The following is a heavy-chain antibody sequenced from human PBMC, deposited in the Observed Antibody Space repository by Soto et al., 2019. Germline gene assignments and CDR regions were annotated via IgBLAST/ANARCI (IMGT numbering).Heavy chain of an antibody. D-gene: IGHD1-26*01. CDR3: GRGGIGSIDY. V-gene: IGHV4-4*02. CDR2: IYHSGST. J-gene: IGHJ4*02. Sequence: QVQLQESGPGLVKPSGTLSLTCAVSGGSISSSNWWTWVRQPPGKGLEWIGEIYHSGSTNYNPSLKSRVTISVDTSKNQFSLKLNSVIAADTAVYYCGRGGIGSIDYWGQGTLVTVSS. CDR1: GGSISSSNW.